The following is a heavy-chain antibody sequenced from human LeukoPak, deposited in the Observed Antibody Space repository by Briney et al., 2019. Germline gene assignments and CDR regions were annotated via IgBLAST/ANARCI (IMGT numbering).Heavy chain of an antibody. V-gene: IGHV1-69*05. D-gene: IGHD2-2*01. CDR1: GGTFSSYA. J-gene: IGHJ6*03. CDR3: ARGYVVPAATKPPNYYYYYMDV. Sequence: SVKVSCKASGGTFSSYAISWVRQAPGQGLEWMGGIIPIFGTANYAQKFQGRVTITTDESTSTAYMELSSLRSEDTAVYYCARGYVVPAATKPPNYYYYYMDVWGKGTTVTVSS. CDR2: IIPIFGTA.